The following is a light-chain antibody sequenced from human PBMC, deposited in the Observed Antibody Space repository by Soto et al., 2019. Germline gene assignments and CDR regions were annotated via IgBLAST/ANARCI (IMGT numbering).Light chain of an antibody. CDR2: GAS. J-gene: IGKJ2*01. V-gene: IGKV3-20*01. CDR3: HQFGSKHLAFT. CDR1: QSVSTRY. Sequence: ESMLTQSPGTLSLSPGERATLSCRASQSVSTRYLAWYQQKPGQAPRLLIYGASIRAAGIPDRFSGSGSGTDFNLTISRLEPEAFAVYYCHQFGSKHLAFTFGQGTTLEI.